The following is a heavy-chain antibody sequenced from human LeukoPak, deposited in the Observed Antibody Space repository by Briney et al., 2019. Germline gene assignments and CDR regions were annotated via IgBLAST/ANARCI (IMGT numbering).Heavy chain of an antibody. CDR2: MYYSGST. Sequence: SETLSLTCRVSGGSISSRSYYWGWIRQPPGKGLEWIGSMYYSGSTNNNPSLKSRVTMSLDTSKNQFSLKLSSVTAADTAVYYCARAKAAAAPFDCWGQGTLVTVSS. D-gene: IGHD6-13*01. J-gene: IGHJ4*02. CDR3: ARAKAAAAPFDC. V-gene: IGHV4-39*07. CDR1: GGSISSRSYY.